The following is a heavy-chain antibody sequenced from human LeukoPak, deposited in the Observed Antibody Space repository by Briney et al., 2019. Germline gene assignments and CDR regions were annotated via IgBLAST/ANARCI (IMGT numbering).Heavy chain of an antibody. Sequence: PSQTLSLTCTVSGGSISSGTYYWSWIRQPAGKGLEWIGRIYTSGSTNYNPSLKSRVTISVVTSKNQFSVKLSSVTAADTAVYYCARGGGGYRQFDYWGQGTLVTVSS. CDR3: ARGGGGYRQFDY. CDR2: IYTSGST. V-gene: IGHV4-61*02. J-gene: IGHJ4*02. D-gene: IGHD1-26*01. CDR1: GGSISSGTYY.